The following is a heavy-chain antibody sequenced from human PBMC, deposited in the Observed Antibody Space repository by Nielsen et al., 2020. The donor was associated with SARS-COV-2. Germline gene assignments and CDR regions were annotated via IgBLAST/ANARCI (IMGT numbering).Heavy chain of an antibody. CDR3: ARAPPLFGELLDDY. V-gene: IGHV6-1*01. J-gene: IGHJ4*02. CDR2: TYYRSKWYN. D-gene: IGHD3-10*02. Sequence: WIRQSPSRGLEWLGRTYYRSKWYNDYAVSVKSRITINPDTSKNQFSLQLNSVTPEDTAVYYCARAPPLFGELLDDYWGQGTLVTVSS.